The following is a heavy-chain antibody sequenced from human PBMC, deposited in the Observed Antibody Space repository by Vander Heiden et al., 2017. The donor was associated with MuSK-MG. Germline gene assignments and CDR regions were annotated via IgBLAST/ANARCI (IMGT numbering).Heavy chain of an antibody. CDR3: AKDIAFSSSSAAFDI. CDR2: ISWNSGSI. Sequence: EVQLVESGGGLVQPGRSLRLSCAAPAFTFDAYAMHWVRQAPGKGLEWVSGISWNSGSIGYADSVKGRFTIARDNAKNSLYLQMNSLRAEDTALYYCAKDIAFSSSSAAFDIWGQGTMVTVSS. V-gene: IGHV3-9*01. D-gene: IGHD6-13*01. CDR1: AFTFDAYA. J-gene: IGHJ3*02.